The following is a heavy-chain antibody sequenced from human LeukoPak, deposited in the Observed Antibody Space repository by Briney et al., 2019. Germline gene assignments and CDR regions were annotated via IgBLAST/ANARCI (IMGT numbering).Heavy chain of an antibody. CDR1: GFTFSDYY. CDR2: ISGSGDNT. CDR3: AKGSYYDSSGSFYFDY. J-gene: IGHJ4*02. V-gene: IGHV3-23*01. D-gene: IGHD3-22*01. Sequence: GGSLRLSCVASGFTFSDYYMSWVRQAPGKGLEWVSGISGSGDNTYYADSMKGRFTISRDNSKNTLYVQVNSLGTEDTAAYYCAKGSYYDSSGSFYFDYWGQGALVTVSS.